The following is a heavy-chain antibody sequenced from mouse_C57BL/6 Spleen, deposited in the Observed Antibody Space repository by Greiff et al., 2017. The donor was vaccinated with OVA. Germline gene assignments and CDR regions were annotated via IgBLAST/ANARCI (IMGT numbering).Heavy chain of an antibody. CDR3: ARCDSNYPYFDY. CDR2: INPYNGDT. V-gene: IGHV1-20*01. D-gene: IGHD2-5*01. Sequence: EVKLMESGPELVKPGDSVKISCKASGYSFTGYFMNWVMQSHGKSLEWIGRINPYNGDTFYNQKFKGKATLTVDKSSSTAHMELRSLTSEDSAVYYCARCDSNYPYFDYWGQGTTLTVSS. J-gene: IGHJ2*01. CDR1: GYSFTGYF.